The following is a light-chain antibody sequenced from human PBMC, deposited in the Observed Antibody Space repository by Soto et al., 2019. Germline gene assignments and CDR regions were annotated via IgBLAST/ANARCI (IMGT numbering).Light chain of an antibody. CDR2: DAS. V-gene: IGKV3-11*01. CDR1: QGVSRK. Sequence: DIVMTQSPATLYVAPGERVTFSCRASQGVSRKLAWYQHKPGQAPRLLIYDASNRAPGIPARFSGSGSGTDFTLTISSLEPDDFAVYYCQQRSSWPRITFGQGTRLEIK. CDR3: QQRSSWPRIT. J-gene: IGKJ5*01.